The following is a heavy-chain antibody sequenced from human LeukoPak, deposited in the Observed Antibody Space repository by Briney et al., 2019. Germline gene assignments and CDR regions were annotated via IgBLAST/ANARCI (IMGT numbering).Heavy chain of an antibody. V-gene: IGHV3-48*03. Sequence: GGSLRLSCAASGFTFSSYEMNWVRQAPGKGLEWVSYISSGGSTIYYADSVKGRFTISRDNAKKSLYLQMNSLRAEDTAVYYCARGVGFSGYVDYWGQGTLVTVSS. D-gene: IGHD5-12*01. CDR3: ARGVGFSGYVDY. CDR1: GFTFSSYE. J-gene: IGHJ4*02. CDR2: ISSGGSTI.